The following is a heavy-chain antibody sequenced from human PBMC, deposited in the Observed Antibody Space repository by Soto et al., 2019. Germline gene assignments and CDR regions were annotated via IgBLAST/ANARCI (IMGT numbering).Heavy chain of an antibody. J-gene: IGHJ4*02. CDR3: ARAIRYCSGGSCYSDY. CDR1: GYTFTSYG. CDR2: ISAYNGNT. D-gene: IGHD2-15*01. V-gene: IGHV1-18*01. Sequence: ASVKVSCKASGYTFTSYGISWVRQAPGQGLEWMGWISAYNGNTNYAQKLQGRVTMTTDTSTSTAYMELRSLRSADTAVYYCARAIRYCSGGSCYSDYWGQGILVTVSS.